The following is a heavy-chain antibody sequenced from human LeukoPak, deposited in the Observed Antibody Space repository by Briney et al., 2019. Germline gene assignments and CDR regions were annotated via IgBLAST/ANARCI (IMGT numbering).Heavy chain of an antibody. CDR1: GGSISSYY. CDR2: IYTSGST. D-gene: IGHD3-9*01. J-gene: IGHJ3*02. V-gene: IGHV4-4*07. CDR3: ARVNYDILTGYYNGEAFDI. Sequence: SETLSLTRTVSGGSISSYYWSWIRQPAGKGLEWIGRIYTSGSTNYNPSLKSRVTMSVDTSKNQFSLKLSSVTAADTAVYYCARVNYDILTGYYNGEAFDIWGQGTMVTVSS.